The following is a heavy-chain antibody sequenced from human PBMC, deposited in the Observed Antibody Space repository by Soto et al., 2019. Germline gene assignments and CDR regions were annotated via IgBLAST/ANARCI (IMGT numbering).Heavy chain of an antibody. V-gene: IGHV1-18*04. CDR3: ARDREYYYDSSGNYYYHYGMDV. CDR2: ISGYNGNT. D-gene: IGHD3-22*01. J-gene: IGHJ6*02. Sequence: QVQLVESGAEVKKPGASVKVSCKASGYTFTNYGISWVRQAPGQGLEWMGWISGYNGNTKYAQKFQGRVTMTTDTPTNKAYMELRSLISDDTAVYYCARDREYYYDSSGNYYYHYGMDVWGQGTTVTVA. CDR1: GYTFTNYG.